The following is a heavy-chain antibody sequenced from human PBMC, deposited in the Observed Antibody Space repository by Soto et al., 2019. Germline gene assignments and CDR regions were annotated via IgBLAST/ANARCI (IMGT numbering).Heavy chain of an antibody. J-gene: IGHJ3*02. Sequence: ASVKVSCKASGYTFTGYDMHWVRQAPGQGLEWMGWINPNSGGTNYAQKFQGWVTMTRDTSISTAYMELSRLRSDDTAVYYCARAMYSSSWYMAFDIWGQGTMVTVSS. CDR2: INPNSGGT. V-gene: IGHV1-2*04. CDR1: GYTFTGYD. CDR3: ARAMYSSSWYMAFDI. D-gene: IGHD6-13*01.